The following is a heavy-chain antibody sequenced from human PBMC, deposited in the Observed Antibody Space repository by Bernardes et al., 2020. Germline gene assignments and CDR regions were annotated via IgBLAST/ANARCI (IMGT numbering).Heavy chain of an antibody. CDR1: GFTFSSYA. CDR3: AKDPGGSCSGGYLGWFDP. Sequence: GWSLRLSCAASGFTFSSYAMSWVRQAPGKGLEWVSAIGGGGSSTYYTDSVEGRFTISRDNSKNTLYLQMNSLRAEDTSVYYCAKDPGGSCSGGYLGWFDPWGQGTLVTVSS. V-gene: IGHV3-23*01. J-gene: IGHJ5*02. D-gene: IGHD3-10*02. CDR2: IGGGGSST.